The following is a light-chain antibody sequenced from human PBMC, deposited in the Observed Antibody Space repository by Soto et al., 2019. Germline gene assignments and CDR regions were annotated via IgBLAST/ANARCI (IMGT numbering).Light chain of an antibody. V-gene: IGKV1-12*01. Sequence: DIQMTQSPSSVSASVGDRITITCRASQDIRRWLAWYQQKPGKVPKLLIYDASTLQSGVPSRFSGSGSDTDFTLTISSLQPEDFATYYCQQASSFPITFGPGTRVDI. J-gene: IGKJ3*01. CDR1: QDIRRW. CDR2: DAS. CDR3: QQASSFPIT.